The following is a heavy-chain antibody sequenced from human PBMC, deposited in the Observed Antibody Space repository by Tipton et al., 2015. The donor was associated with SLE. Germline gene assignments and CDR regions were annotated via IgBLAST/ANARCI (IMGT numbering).Heavy chain of an antibody. CDR2: INHSGST. CDR1: GGSFSGYY. V-gene: IGHV4-34*01. J-gene: IGHJ4*02. Sequence: TLSLTCAVYGGSFSGYYWSWIRQPPEKGLEWIGEINHSGSTNYNPSLKSRVTISVDTSKNQFSLKLSSVTAADTAVYYCARVFGYCSSTSCSHKHFDYWGQGTLVTVSS. CDR3: ARVFGYCSSTSCSHKHFDY. D-gene: IGHD2-2*03.